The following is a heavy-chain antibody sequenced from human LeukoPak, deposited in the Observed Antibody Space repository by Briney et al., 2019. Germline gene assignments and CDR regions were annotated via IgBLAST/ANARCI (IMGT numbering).Heavy chain of an antibody. Sequence: SETLSLTCAVYGGSFSGYYWSWIRQPPGKGLEWIGEINHSGSTNYNPSLKSRVTISVDTSKNQFSLKLSSVTAADTAVYYCARAVGRAPSDFWGQGTLVTVPS. J-gene: IGHJ4*02. V-gene: IGHV4-34*01. CDR3: ARAVGRAPSDF. CDR1: GGSFSGYY. D-gene: IGHD1-26*01. CDR2: INHSGST.